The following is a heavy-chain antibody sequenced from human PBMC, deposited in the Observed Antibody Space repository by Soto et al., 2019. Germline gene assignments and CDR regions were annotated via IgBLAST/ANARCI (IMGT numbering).Heavy chain of an antibody. J-gene: IGHJ5*02. Sequence: SETLSLTCTVSGGSISSSSYYWGWIRQPPGKGLEWIGSIYYSGSTYYNPSLKSRVTISVDTSKNQFSLKLSSVTAADTAVYYCARELNYYDSSHCFDPWGQGTLVTVSS. CDR2: IYYSGST. D-gene: IGHD3-22*01. CDR1: GGSISSSSYY. CDR3: ARELNYYDSSHCFDP. V-gene: IGHV4-39*02.